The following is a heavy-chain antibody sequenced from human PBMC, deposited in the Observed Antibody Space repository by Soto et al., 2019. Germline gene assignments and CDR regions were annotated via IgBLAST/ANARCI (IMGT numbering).Heavy chain of an antibody. V-gene: IGHV5-51*01. CDR2: IYPGDSDT. CDR3: ARHSSSSEGYNWFDP. CDR1: GYSFTSYW. J-gene: IGHJ5*02. D-gene: IGHD6-6*01. Sequence: GASLKISCKGSGYSFTSYWIGWVRQMPGKGLEWMGIIYPGDSDTRYSPSFQGQVTISADKSISTAYLQWSSLKASDTAMYYCARHSSSSEGYNWFDPWGQGTLVTVSS.